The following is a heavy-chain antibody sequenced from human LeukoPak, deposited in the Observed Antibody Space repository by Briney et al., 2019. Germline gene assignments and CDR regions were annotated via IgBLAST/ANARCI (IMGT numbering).Heavy chain of an antibody. CDR1: GFTFSSYA. D-gene: IGHD2-2*01. CDR3: ARDEGYCSRTSGYGASKGMDV. CDR2: ISYDGSNK. J-gene: IGHJ6*02. V-gene: IGHV3-30-3*01. Sequence: PGRSLRLSCAASGFTFSSYAMHWVRQAPGKGLEWVAVISYDGSNKYYADSVKGRFTISRDNSKNTLYLQMNSLRAEDTAVYYCARDEGYCSRTSGYGASKGMDVWGQGTAVIVSS.